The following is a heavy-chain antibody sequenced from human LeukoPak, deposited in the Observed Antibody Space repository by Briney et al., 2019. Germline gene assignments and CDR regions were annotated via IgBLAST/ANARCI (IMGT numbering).Heavy chain of an antibody. CDR1: GYTFTSYA. CDR2: INAGNGNT. D-gene: IGHD3-10*01. CDR3: ARDLTYYYGSGSLTGGDY. J-gene: IGHJ4*02. Sequence: ASVTVSCKASGYTFTSYAMHWVRQAPGQRREWMGWINAGNGNTKYSQKFQGRVTITRDTSASTAYMELSSLRSEDTAVYYCARDLTYYYGSGSLTGGDYWGQGTLVTVSS. V-gene: IGHV1-3*01.